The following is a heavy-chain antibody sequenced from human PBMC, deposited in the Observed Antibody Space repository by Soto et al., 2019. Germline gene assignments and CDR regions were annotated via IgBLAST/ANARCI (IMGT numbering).Heavy chain of an antibody. J-gene: IGHJ5*02. CDR1: GGSISSNNW. D-gene: IGHD3-3*01. CDR3: ARGGRTPYNTILGVLTNRAFDP. Sequence: PSETLSLTCAVSGGSISSNNWWSWVRRAPGKGLEWIGEIHHRDSANYNPSLKSRVTISLDKSKNEFSLKVTSVTAADTAVYYCARGGRTPYNTILGVLTNRAFDPWGQGTLVTVSS. V-gene: IGHV4-4*02. CDR2: IHHRDSA.